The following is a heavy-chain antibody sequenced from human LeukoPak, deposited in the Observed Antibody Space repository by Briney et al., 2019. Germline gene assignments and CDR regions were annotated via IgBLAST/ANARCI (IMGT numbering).Heavy chain of an antibody. Sequence: GGSLGLSCAASGFTFDDYTMHWVRQAPGKGLEWVSLISWDGGSTYYADSVKGRFTISRDNSKNSLYLQMNSLRTEDTALYYCAKAGIAVAWRPLDYWGQGTLVTVSS. J-gene: IGHJ4*02. CDR3: AKAGIAVAWRPLDY. CDR2: ISWDGGST. D-gene: IGHD6-19*01. CDR1: GFTFDDYT. V-gene: IGHV3-43*01.